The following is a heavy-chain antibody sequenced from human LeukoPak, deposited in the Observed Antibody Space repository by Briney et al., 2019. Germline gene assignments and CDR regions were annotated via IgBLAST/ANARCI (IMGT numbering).Heavy chain of an antibody. CDR2: INHSGST. CDR1: GGSFSGHY. CDR3: ARSQQWLAPYYFDY. J-gene: IGHJ4*02. V-gene: IGHV4-34*01. D-gene: IGHD6-19*01. Sequence: SETLSLTCAVSGGSFSGHYWSWIRQPPGKGLEWIGEINHSGSTNYNPSLKSRVTISVDTSKNQFSLKLSSVTAADTAVYYCARSQQWLAPYYFDYWGQGTLVTVSS.